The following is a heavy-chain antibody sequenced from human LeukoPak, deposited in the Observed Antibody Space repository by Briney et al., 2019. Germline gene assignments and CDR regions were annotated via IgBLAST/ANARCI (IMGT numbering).Heavy chain of an antibody. D-gene: IGHD5-12*01. CDR2: IYHSGST. CDR1: GYSISSGYY. Sequence: SETLSLTCAVSGYSISSGYYWGWIRQPPGKGLEWIGSIYHSGSTYYNPSLKSRVTISVDTSKNQFSLKLSSVTAADTAVYYCARQGSGYADWFDPWGQGTLVTASS. V-gene: IGHV4-38-2*01. CDR3: ARQGSGYADWFDP. J-gene: IGHJ5*02.